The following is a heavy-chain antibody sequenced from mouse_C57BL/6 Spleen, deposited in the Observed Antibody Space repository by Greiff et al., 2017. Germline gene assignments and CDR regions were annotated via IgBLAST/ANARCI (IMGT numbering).Heavy chain of an antibody. D-gene: IGHD2-5*01. CDR1: GFNFKDYY. CDR2: IDPEDGET. CDR3: DYSNYDWFDY. V-gene: IGHV14-2*01. J-gene: IGHJ2*01. Sequence: VQLQQSGAELVKPGASVKLSCTASGFNFKDYYMHWVKQRTEQGLEWIGRIDPEDGETKYAPKFQGKATITADTSSNTSYLQLSSLTSEATDVYYCDYSNYDWFDYWGQGTPLTVSS.